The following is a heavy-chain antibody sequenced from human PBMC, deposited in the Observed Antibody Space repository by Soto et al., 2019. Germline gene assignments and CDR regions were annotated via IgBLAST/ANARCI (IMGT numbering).Heavy chain of an antibody. J-gene: IGHJ4*02. CDR1: GGSFSGYY. Sequence: QVQLQQWGAGLLKPSETLSITCAVYGGSFSGYYWSWIRQPPGQGLDWIGEINHSGSTNYNPSLKSRVTMSVDKSKNQFSLELSSGTAADTAVYYCARGFSGFSSNSQPYYFDYWGQGTLVTVSA. CDR2: INHSGST. CDR3: ARGFSGFSSNSQPYYFDY. D-gene: IGHD2-2*01. V-gene: IGHV4-34*01.